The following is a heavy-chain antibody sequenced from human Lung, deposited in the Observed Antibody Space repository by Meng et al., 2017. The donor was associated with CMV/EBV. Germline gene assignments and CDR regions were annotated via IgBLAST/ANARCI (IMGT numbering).Heavy chain of an antibody. CDR2: IYSGGST. CDR3: ARSIFGAPGGV. V-gene: IGHV3-53*01. J-gene: IGHJ6*02. CDR1: GFTVSSNY. D-gene: IGHD3-3*01. Sequence: GGSXRLXCAASGFTVSSNYMSWVRQAPGKGLEWVSVIYSGGSTYYADSVKGRFTISRDNSKNTLYLQMNSLRAEDTAVYYCARSIFGAPGGVWGRGPMVTVSS.